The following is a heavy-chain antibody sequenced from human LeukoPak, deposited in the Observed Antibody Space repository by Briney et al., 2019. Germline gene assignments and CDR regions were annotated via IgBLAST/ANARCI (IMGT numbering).Heavy chain of an antibody. Sequence: GGSLRLSCVASGFTFSSFAMNWVRQAPGKGLEWASVVTGDSGTTHYADSVKGRFTISRGNSKNTLYLQMSSLRAEDTAVYFCAKGWSGYFRSPFDLWGRGTMVTASS. D-gene: IGHD3-3*01. J-gene: IGHJ3*01. CDR1: GFTFSSFA. CDR3: AKGWSGYFRSPFDL. V-gene: IGHV3-23*01. CDR2: VTGDSGTT.